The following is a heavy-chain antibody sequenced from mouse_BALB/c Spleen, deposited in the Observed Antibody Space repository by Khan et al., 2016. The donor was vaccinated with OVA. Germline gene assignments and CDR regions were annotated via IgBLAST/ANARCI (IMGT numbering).Heavy chain of an antibody. CDR3: ARWATGYFDV. CDR1: GYTFTNYW. V-gene: IGHV1-63*01. J-gene: IGHJ1*01. D-gene: IGHD3-1*01. CDR2: FYPGGGYT. Sequence: QVQLQQSGPELVRPGTSVKISCKASGYTFTNYWLGWVKQRPGHGLDWIGDFYPGGGYTNYNEKFKGKATLTADTSSSSAYMQFISLTSEDSAVYFCARWATGYFDVWGAGTTVTVAS.